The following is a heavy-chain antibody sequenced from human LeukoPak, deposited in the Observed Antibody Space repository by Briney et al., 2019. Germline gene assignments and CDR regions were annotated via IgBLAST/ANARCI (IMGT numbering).Heavy chain of an antibody. CDR1: GYTFTGYY. D-gene: IGHD3-22*01. V-gene: IGHV1-2*06. Sequence: ASVKVSCKASGYTFTGYYMHWVRQAPGQGLEWMERINPNSGGTNYAQKSQGRVTMTRDTSISTAYMELSRLRSDDTAVYYCAAVSHFTSGYSPLLDYWGQGTLVTVSS. CDR2: INPNSGGT. CDR3: AAVSHFTSGYSPLLDY. J-gene: IGHJ4*02.